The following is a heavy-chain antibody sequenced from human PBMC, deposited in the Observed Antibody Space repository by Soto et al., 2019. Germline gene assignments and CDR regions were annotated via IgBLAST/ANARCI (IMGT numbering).Heavy chain of an antibody. V-gene: IGHV3-48*02. D-gene: IGHD3-16*01. CDR3: ARDTSHGVTIGGLDS. Sequence: EVQLVESGGGLVQPGGSLRLSCAASGFSFGGYNMNWVRQAPGKGLEWVSHITSGLTTHYADFVQGRFTISRDNGKNSLYLEMNDLRDEDTAVYYCARDTSHGVTIGGLDSWGQGTLVTVSS. CDR2: ITSGLTT. J-gene: IGHJ4*02. CDR1: GFSFGGYN.